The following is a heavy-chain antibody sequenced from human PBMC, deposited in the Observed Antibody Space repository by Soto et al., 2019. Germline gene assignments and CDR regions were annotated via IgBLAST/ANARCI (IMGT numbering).Heavy chain of an antibody. CDR1: GGSISSSSYY. J-gene: IGHJ3*01. CDR3: ARLRSGVNRAFDV. D-gene: IGHD1-26*01. Sequence: SETLSLTCTVSGGSISSSSYYWGWIRQSPGKGLEWIGSIYYSGSTYYNPSLKSRVTIFVDTSKNQFSLKLSSVTAADTVVYYCARLRSGVNRAFDVWGQGTMVTVSS. V-gene: IGHV4-39*01. CDR2: IYYSGST.